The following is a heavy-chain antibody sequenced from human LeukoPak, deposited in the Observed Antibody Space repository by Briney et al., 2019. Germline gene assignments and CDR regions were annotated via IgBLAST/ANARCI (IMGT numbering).Heavy chain of an antibody. CDR3: AKAEGGYYYYGMDV. D-gene: IGHD1-14*01. CDR2: ISYDGSNK. CDR1: GFTFSSYG. V-gene: IGHV3-30*18. Sequence: GRSLRLSCAASGFTFSSYGMHWVRQAPGKGLEWVAVISYDGSNKYYADSVQGRFTIFRDNSKNTLYLQMNSLRAEDTAVYYCAKAEGGYYYYGMDVWGQGTTVTVSS. J-gene: IGHJ6*02.